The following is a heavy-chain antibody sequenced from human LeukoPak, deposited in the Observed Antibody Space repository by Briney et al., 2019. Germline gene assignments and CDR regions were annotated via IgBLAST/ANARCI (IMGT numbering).Heavy chain of an antibody. J-gene: IGHJ6*03. CDR3: ARRSQRVQYSPVSAHYYYYYYMDV. CDR1: GGSFSGYY. CDR2: INHSGST. V-gene: IGHV4-34*01. Sequence: SETLSLTCAVYGGSFSGYYWSWIRQPPGKGLEWIGEINHSGSTNYNPSLKSRVTISVDTSKNQFSLKLSSVTAADTAVYYCARRSQRVQYSPVSAHYYYYYYMDVWGKGTTVTVSS. D-gene: IGHD6-6*01.